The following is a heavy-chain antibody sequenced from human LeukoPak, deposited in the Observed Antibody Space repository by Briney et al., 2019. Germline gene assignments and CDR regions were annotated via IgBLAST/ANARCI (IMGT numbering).Heavy chain of an antibody. V-gene: IGHV4-30-4*01. Sequence: SETLSLTCTVSGGSISSGDYYWSWIRQPPGKGLEWIGYIYYSGSTYYNPSLKSRVTMSVDTSKNQFSLKLSSVTAADTAVYYCARASKGIAPYFDYWGQGTLVTVSS. CDR3: ARASKGIAPYFDY. CDR2: IYYSGST. D-gene: IGHD2-21*01. CDR1: GGSISSGDYY. J-gene: IGHJ4*02.